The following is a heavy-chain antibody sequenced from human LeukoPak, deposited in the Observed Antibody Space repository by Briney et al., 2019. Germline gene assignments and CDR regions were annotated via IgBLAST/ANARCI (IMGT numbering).Heavy chain of an antibody. CDR2: ISSSSDYT. D-gene: IGHD5-12*01. V-gene: IGHV3-11*06. Sequence: PGGSLRLSCAASGFTFSDYYMSWIRQAPGKGLEWVSYISSSSDYTNYADSVRGRFTISRDNAKNSLYLQMNSLRAEDTAVYYCARAGSAAFDYWGQGTLVTVSS. CDR1: GFTFSDYY. CDR3: ARAGSAAFDY. J-gene: IGHJ4*02.